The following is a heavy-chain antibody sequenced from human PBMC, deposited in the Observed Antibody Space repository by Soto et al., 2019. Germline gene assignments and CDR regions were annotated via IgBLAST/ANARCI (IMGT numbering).Heavy chain of an antibody. Sequence: EVELLESGGDLVHPGGSLRLSCAASGFTFSSYGMSWVRQAPGKGLEWVSSISNSGSEIFYAASVKGRFTISRDSSKNTLYLEMSSLRPEDTAVYYCVRRVYNWQFSDYWGQGTLVTVSS. J-gene: IGHJ4*02. CDR3: VRRVYNWQFSDY. D-gene: IGHD1-20*01. V-gene: IGHV3-23*01. CDR2: ISNSGSEI. CDR1: GFTFSSYG.